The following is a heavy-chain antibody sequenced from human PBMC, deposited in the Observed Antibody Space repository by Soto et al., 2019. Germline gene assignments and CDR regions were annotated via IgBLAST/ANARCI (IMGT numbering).Heavy chain of an antibody. J-gene: IGHJ5*02. Sequence: GGSLRLSCAASGFTFSSYAMSWVRQAPGKGLEWVSAISGSGGSTYYADSVKGRFTISRDNSKNTLYLQMNSLRAEDTAVYYCAKGLYCSGGSCYSLFSSFDPWGQGTLVTVSS. CDR1: GFTFSSYA. CDR3: AKGLYCSGGSCYSLFSSFDP. CDR2: ISGSGGST. V-gene: IGHV3-23*01. D-gene: IGHD2-15*01.